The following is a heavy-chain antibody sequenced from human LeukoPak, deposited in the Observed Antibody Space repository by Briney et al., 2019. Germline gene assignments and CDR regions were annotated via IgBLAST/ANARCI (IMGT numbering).Heavy chain of an antibody. CDR3: ARQIARVGATFSFDY. V-gene: IGHV5-51*01. J-gene: IGHJ4*02. CDR2: IYPGDSDT. D-gene: IGHD1-26*01. Sequence: GESLKISCRYSFTSYWIGWVRQLPGKGLEWMGIIYPGDSDTRYSPSFQGQVTISADKSISTAYLQWSSLKASDTAMYYCARQIARVGATFSFDYWGQGTLVTVSS. CDR1: YSFTSYW.